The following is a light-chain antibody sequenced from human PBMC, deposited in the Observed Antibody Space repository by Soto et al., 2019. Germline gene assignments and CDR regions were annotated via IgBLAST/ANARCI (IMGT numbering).Light chain of an antibody. J-gene: IGKJ1*01. CDR1: QSVSSN. CDR3: KQYSIWRK. CDR2: GAS. Sequence: EIVITQSLATMSVSPGDIATISCRASQSVSSNLAWYQQKPGQAPRLLIYGASTGATGIPARFSGSGSGTEFTLTISSLQSEDFAVYYCKQYSIWRKFGQGTKVDIK. V-gene: IGKV3-15*01.